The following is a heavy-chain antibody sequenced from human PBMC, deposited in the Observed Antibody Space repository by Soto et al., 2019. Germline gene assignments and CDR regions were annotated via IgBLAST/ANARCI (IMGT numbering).Heavy chain of an antibody. Sequence: EVQLVESGGGLVQPGGSLRLSCEASGFTFSTFWMHWVRQAPGKGLVWVSRINSDGSSTNYADSVKGRVTISRDNAKNMVYLKMNRLRAEATAVYYCARDFEYWGQGTLVTVSS. V-gene: IGHV3-74*01. CDR1: GFTFSTFW. J-gene: IGHJ4*02. CDR3: ARDFEY. CDR2: INSDGSST.